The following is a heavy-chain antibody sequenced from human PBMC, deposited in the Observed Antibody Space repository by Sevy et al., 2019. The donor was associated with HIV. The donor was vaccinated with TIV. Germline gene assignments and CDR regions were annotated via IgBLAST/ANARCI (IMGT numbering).Heavy chain of an antibody. CDR2: VYYGGST. J-gene: IGHJ6*02. CDR3: ASGRGTTVTTTLNYYYAMDV. CDR1: GGSVRSDNYY. V-gene: IGHV4-61*01. Sequence: SETLSLTCTVSGGSVRSDNYYWSWIRQPPGKGLEWIGYVYYGGSTNYSPSLKSRVTISIDTSKNQFSLKLSSVTAADTAVYYGASGRGTTVTTTLNYYYAMDVWGQGTTVTVSS. D-gene: IGHD4-4*01.